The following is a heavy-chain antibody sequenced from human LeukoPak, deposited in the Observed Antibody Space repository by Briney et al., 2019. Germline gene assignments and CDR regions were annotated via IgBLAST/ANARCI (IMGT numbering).Heavy chain of an antibody. J-gene: IGHJ3*01. V-gene: IGHV5-51*01. Sequence: GESLKISCKGSGYTFTNYWIGWVRKMPGKGLEWMGIIYPGDSDTRYSPSFQGQVTFSADKSISTAYLHWSSLKASDTAMYFCARRSVLTQLDAFDVWGQGTTVTVSS. CDR2: IYPGDSDT. D-gene: IGHD4/OR15-4a*01. CDR1: GYTFTNYW. CDR3: ARRSVLTQLDAFDV.